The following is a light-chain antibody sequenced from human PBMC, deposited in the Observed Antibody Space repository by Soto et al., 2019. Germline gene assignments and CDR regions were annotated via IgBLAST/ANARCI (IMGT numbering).Light chain of an antibody. CDR3: QAYDYSLTAFV. V-gene: IGLV1-40*01. J-gene: IGLJ3*02. Sequence: QSVLTQPPSVSGAPGQRVTISCTGNNSNLGAGYDVHWYQQLPGAAPKLVVFGNRKRPSGVPERFSGSKSGTSASLAITGLQAEDEADYYCQAYDYSLTAFVFGGGTKVTVL. CDR1: NSNLGAGYD. CDR2: GNR.